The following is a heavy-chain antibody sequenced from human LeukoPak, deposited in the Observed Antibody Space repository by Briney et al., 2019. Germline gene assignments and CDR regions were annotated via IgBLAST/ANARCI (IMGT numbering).Heavy chain of an antibody. CDR2: ISYDGSNK. Sequence: GGSLRLSCAASGFTFSSYGMHWVRQAPGKGLEWVAVISYDGSNKYYADSVKGRFTISRDNSKNTLYLQMNSLRAEDTAVYYCARGGGSRYYDILTGYYRYFQHWGQGTLVTVSS. V-gene: IGHV3-30*19. D-gene: IGHD3-9*01. J-gene: IGHJ1*01. CDR3: ARGGGSRYYDILTGYYRYFQH. CDR1: GFTFSSYG.